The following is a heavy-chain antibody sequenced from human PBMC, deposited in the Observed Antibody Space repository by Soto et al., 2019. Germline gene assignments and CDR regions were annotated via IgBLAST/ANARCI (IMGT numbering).Heavy chain of an antibody. CDR1: GYSFTSYW. CDR3: ARSGITMVRGDYYYGMDV. V-gene: IGHV5-10-1*01. Sequence: GESLKISCKGSGYSFTSYWISWVRQMPGKGLEWMGRIDPSDSYTNYSPSFQGHVTISADKSISTAYLQWSSLKASDTAMYYCARSGITMVRGDYYYGMDVWGQGTTVTVSS. D-gene: IGHD3-10*01. J-gene: IGHJ6*02. CDR2: IDPSDSYT.